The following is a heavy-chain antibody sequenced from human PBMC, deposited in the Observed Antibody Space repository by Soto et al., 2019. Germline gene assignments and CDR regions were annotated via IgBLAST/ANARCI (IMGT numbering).Heavy chain of an antibody. V-gene: IGHV2-5*02. CDR3: AQLHANSGYDWRYDP. CDR1: GFSLTTQGVG. CDR2: IYWDDDK. Sequence: SGPTLVNPTQTLTLTCNFSGFSLTTQGVGVGWIRQPPRKALEWLGIIYWDDDKRYSPSLNNRLTITKDTSKNQVVLTMTNVDTVDPATYYCAQLHANSGYDWRYDPWGQGTLVTVSS. D-gene: IGHD5-12*01. J-gene: IGHJ5*02.